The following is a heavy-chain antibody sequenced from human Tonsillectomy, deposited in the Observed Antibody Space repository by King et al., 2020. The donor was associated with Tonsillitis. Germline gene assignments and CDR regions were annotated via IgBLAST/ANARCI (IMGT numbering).Heavy chain of an antibody. Sequence: QLVQSGAEVKKPGSSVKVSCKASGGTFSSYAISWVRQAPGQGLEWMGGIIPIFGTANYAQKFQGRVTITADESTSTAYMELSSLRSEDTAVYYCARGIVPIVVVPAARYYFDYWGQGTLVTVSS. V-gene: IGHV1-69*01. CDR2: IIPIFGTA. CDR3: ARGIVPIVVVPAARYYFDY. J-gene: IGHJ4*02. D-gene: IGHD2-2*01. CDR1: GGTFSSYA.